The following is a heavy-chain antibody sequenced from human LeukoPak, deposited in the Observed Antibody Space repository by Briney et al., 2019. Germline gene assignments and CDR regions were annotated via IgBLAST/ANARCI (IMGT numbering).Heavy chain of an antibody. CDR3: ARGWRHDAFDI. CDR1: GFTVSNNY. CDR2: IYGGGST. Sequence: PGGSLTLSCAASGFTVSNNYMNWVRRAPGKGLEWVSLIYGGGSTNYADSVKGRFTISRDNSKNTLYLQMNSLRAEDTAVYYCARGWRHDAFDIWGQGTMVTVSS. J-gene: IGHJ3*02. V-gene: IGHV3-53*01.